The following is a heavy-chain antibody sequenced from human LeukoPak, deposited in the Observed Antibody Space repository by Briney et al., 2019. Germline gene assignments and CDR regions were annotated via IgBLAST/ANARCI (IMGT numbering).Heavy chain of an antibody. D-gene: IGHD1-26*01. Sequence: ETLSLTCAVYGGSFSGYYWNWIRQAPGKGLEWVSSISITYIYYADSVKGRFTISRDNAKNSLYLQMNSLRAEDTAVYYCARVRVGATPTIDYWGQGTLVTVSS. CDR1: GGSFSGYY. J-gene: IGHJ4*02. CDR3: ARVRVGATPTIDY. CDR2: ISITYI. V-gene: IGHV3-69-1*01.